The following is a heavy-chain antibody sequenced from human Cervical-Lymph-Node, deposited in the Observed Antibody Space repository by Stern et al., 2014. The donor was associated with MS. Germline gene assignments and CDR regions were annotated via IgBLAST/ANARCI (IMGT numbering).Heavy chain of an antibody. V-gene: IGHV3-30*18. D-gene: IGHD3-10*01. CDR3: AKDRKTYYYGSGSYYNSYYFDY. J-gene: IGHJ4*02. CDR1: GFTFTTYG. CDR2: ILYDGRKK. Sequence: QVQLVESGGGVVQPGRSLRLSCVASGFTFTTYGMHWVRQAPGKGLEWVAGILYDGRKKYYADSVKGRFTISRDNSKNTLYLQMSSLRAEDTAVYYCAKDRKTYYYGSGSYYNSYYFDYWGQGTLVTVSS.